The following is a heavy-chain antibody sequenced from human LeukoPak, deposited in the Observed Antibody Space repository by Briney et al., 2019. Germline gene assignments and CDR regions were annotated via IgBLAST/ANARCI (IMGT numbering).Heavy chain of an antibody. V-gene: IGHV4-59*01. J-gene: IGHJ3*02. CDR3: AAAYYDFWSGSLGKWYAFDI. CDR1: GGSRSSYY. Sequence: SGTLSLTRTFCGGSRSSYYGCWIRQPPGRGREGVGDIYSRGSTNYNPSLKSRVTISIDTSKNQFSLKLSSVTAADTAMYYCAAAYYDFWSGSLGKWYAFDIWGQGTMVTVSS. CDR2: IYSRGST. D-gene: IGHD3-3*01.